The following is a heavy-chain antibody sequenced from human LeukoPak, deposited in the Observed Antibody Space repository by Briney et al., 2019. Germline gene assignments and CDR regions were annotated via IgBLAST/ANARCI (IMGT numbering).Heavy chain of an antibody. CDR3: AKDKGYSGYEEYFQH. CDR1: GFTFSSYA. V-gene: IGHV3-23*01. J-gene: IGHJ1*01. D-gene: IGHD5-12*01. Sequence: PGGSLRLSCAASGFTFSSYAMSWVRQAPGNGLEWVSAISGSGGSTYYADSVKGRFTISRDNSKNTLYLQMNSLRAEDTAVYYCAKDKGYSGYEEYFQHWGQGTLVTVSS. CDR2: ISGSGGST.